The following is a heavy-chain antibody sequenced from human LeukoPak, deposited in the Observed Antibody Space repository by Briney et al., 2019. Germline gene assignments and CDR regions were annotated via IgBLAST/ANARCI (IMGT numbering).Heavy chain of an antibody. CDR2: FDPEDGET. D-gene: IGHD6-19*01. CDR1: GYTLTELS. V-gene: IGHV1-24*01. Sequence: ASVKVSCKVSGYTLTELSMHWVRQAPGKGLEWMGGFDPEDGETIYAQKFQGRVTMTEDTSTDTAYMELSSLRSEDTAVYYCATAPRGAVAADYWAREPWSPSPQ. J-gene: IGHJ4*02. CDR3: ATAPRGAVAADY.